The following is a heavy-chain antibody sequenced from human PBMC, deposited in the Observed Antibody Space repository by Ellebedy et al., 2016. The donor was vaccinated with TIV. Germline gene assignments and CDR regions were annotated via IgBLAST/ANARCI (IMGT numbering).Heavy chain of an antibody. CDR1: GYTFTTYG. J-gene: IGHJ6*02. CDR2: ISTYNDNT. Sequence: AASVKVSCKASGYTFTTYGISWVRQAPGQGLEWMGWISTYNDNTHHAQKVQCRVNMTTDTSTSTAYMELRSLRSDDTAVYYCARDLYTFYSDSSGYQRYYYGMDVWGQGTAVTVSS. CDR3: ARDLYTFYSDSSGYQRYYYGMDV. D-gene: IGHD3-22*01. V-gene: IGHV1-18*01.